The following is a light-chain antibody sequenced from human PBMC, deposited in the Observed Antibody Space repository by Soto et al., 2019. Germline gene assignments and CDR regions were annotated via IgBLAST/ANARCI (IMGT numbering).Light chain of an antibody. CDR2: GAS. CDR3: QQYGSSGT. Sequence: EIVLTQSPGTLSLSPGERATLSCRASQSVSNNYLAWYQQKPGQAPRLLIYGASNRATGIPDRCSGSGSGTDFTLTISRLEPEDCAVYYCQQYGSSGTFGQGTKVEIK. J-gene: IGKJ1*01. V-gene: IGKV3-20*01. CDR1: QSVSNNY.